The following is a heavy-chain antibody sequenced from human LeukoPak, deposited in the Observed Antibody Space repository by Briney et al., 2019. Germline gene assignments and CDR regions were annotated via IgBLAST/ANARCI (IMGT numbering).Heavy chain of an antibody. D-gene: IGHD6-19*01. Sequence: ASVKVSCKASGYTFTGYYMHWVRQAPGQGLEWMGGFDPEDGETIYAQKFQGRVTMTEDASTDTAYMELSSLRSEDTAVYYCALIAVAGPRYFQHWGQGTLVTVSS. CDR1: GYTFTGYY. V-gene: IGHV1-24*01. CDR3: ALIAVAGPRYFQH. J-gene: IGHJ1*01. CDR2: FDPEDGET.